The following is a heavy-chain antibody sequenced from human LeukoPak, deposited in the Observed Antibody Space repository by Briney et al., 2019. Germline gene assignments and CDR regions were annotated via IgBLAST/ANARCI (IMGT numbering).Heavy chain of an antibody. Sequence: SETLSLTCTVSGYSISSGYYWGWIRQPPGKGLEWIGSISHSGFTDYNPSVRSRVTISIDTSNNQFSLKLNSVTAADTAVYYCARVAGMVRGVINYWGQGTLVTVSS. CDR1: GYSISSGYY. CDR3: ARVAGMVRGVINY. J-gene: IGHJ4*02. CDR2: ISHSGFT. D-gene: IGHD3-10*01. V-gene: IGHV4-38-2*02.